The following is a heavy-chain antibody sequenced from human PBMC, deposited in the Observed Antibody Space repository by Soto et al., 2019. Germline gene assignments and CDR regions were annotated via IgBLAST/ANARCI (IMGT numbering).Heavy chain of an antibody. CDR3: AKDRHTYASSGLDY. J-gene: IGHJ4*02. D-gene: IGHD3-22*01. CDR1: GCTFSSYY. CDR2: ISGSGGST. Sequence: GTLRLSCSASGCTFSSYYMSWVRQHPGKGLEWVSGISGSGGSTYYADSVKGRFTFSRDNSKNTRYLQMNSLRAEDTAVYYCAKDRHTYASSGLDYWGQGTLVTVSS. V-gene: IGHV3-23*01.